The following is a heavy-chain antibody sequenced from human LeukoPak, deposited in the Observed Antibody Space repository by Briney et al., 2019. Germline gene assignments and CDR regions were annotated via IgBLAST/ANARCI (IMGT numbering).Heavy chain of an antibody. Sequence: GASVKVSCKVSGYTLTELSMRWVRQAPGKGLEWMGGFDPEDGETIYAQKFQGRVTMTEDTSTDTAYMELSSLRSDDTAVYYCARVVVVPAAPYLFGYWGQGTLVTVSS. D-gene: IGHD2-2*01. CDR2: FDPEDGET. J-gene: IGHJ4*02. V-gene: IGHV1-24*01. CDR1: GYTLTELS. CDR3: ARVVVVPAAPYLFGY.